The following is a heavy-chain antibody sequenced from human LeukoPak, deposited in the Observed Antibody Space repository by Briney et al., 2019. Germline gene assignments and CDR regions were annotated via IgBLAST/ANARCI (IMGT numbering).Heavy chain of an antibody. CDR1: GGSISSSSYY. CDR2: IYYSGST. CDR3: ARLSLDETPYYYYMDV. V-gene: IGHV4-39*01. D-gene: IGHD5-24*01. Sequence: SETLSLTCTVSGGSISSSSYYWGWIRQPPGKGLEWIGSIYYSGSTYYNPSLKSRVTISVDTSKNQFSLKLSSVTAADTAVYYCARLSLDETPYYYYMDVWGKGTTVTVSS. J-gene: IGHJ6*03.